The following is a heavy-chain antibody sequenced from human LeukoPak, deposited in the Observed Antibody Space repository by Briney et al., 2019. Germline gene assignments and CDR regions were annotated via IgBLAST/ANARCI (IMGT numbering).Heavy chain of an antibody. Sequence: KTSETLSLTCAVYGGSFSGYYWSWIRQPPGKGLEWIGEINHSGSTNYNPSLKSRVTISVDTSKNQFSLKLSSVTAADTAVHYCARSAPSDSSGWYLGGIWGQGTLVTVSS. D-gene: IGHD6-19*01. CDR3: ARSAPSDSSGWYLGGI. J-gene: IGHJ4*02. CDR2: INHSGST. V-gene: IGHV4-34*01. CDR1: GGSFSGYY.